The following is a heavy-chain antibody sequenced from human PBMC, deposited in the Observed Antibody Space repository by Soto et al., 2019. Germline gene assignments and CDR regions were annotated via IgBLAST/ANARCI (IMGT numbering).Heavy chain of an antibody. Sequence: SETLSLTCTVSGGSISSGDYYWSWIRQPPGKGLEWIGYIYYSGSTYYNPSLKSRVTISVDTSKNQFSLKLSSVTAADTTVYYCARLYYDILTGYAAWFDPWGQGTLVTVSS. J-gene: IGHJ5*02. CDR3: ARLYYDILTGYAAWFDP. V-gene: IGHV4-30-4*01. CDR1: GGSISSGDYY. D-gene: IGHD3-9*01. CDR2: IYYSGST.